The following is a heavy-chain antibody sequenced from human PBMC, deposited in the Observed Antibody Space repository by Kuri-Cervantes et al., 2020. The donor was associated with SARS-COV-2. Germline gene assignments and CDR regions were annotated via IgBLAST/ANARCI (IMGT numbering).Heavy chain of an antibody. CDR2: ISGSGGST. J-gene: IGHJ4*02. V-gene: IGHV3-23*01. CDR1: GFTFSSYA. CDR3: AKDRSHSSVYYFDY. Sequence: GESLKISCAASGFTFSSYAMSWVRQAPGKGLEWVSAISGSGGSTYYADSVKGRFTISRDNSKNTLYLQMNSLRAEDTAVYYCAKDRSHSSVYYFDYWGQGTLVTVSS. D-gene: IGHD6-19*01.